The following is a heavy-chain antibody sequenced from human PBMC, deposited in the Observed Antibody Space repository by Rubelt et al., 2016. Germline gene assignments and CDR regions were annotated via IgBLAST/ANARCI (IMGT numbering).Heavy chain of an antibody. CDR3: ATDYLGY. J-gene: IGHJ4*02. CDR1: GFTLSSYW. Sequence: EVQLVGSGGGLVQPGGSLRLSCAASGFTLSSYWMHWVRQAPGKGLVWVSRIDSDGGSTTYADSVKGRFTISKDNAKNSLSLQMISLRADDTAVYYCATDYLGYWGQGTLVTVSS. CDR2: IDSDGGST. V-gene: IGHV3-74*01.